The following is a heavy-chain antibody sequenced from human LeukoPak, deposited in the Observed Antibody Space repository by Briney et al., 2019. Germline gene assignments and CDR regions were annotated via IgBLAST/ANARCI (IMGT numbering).Heavy chain of an antibody. Sequence: GGSLRLPCAASAFTFSSYGMHWVRQAPGKGLEWVAVISYDANNKNYADSVKGRFTISRDNSKNTLYLQMNSLRGEDTAVYYCAKDRHPARTDGYYYDYWGQGTLVTVSS. J-gene: IGHJ4*02. CDR1: AFTFSSYG. CDR2: ISYDANNK. D-gene: IGHD3-3*01. CDR3: AKDRHPARTDGYYYDY. V-gene: IGHV3-30*18.